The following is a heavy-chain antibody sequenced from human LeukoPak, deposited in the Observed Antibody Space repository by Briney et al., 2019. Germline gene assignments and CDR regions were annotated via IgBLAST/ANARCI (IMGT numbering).Heavy chain of an antibody. V-gene: IGHV3-23*01. D-gene: IGHD4-11*01. CDR2: ISGSGGST. CDR1: GFTFSSYA. Sequence: GGSLRLSCAASGFTFSSYAMSWVRQAPGKGLEWVSAISGSGGSTYYADSVKGRFTISRDNSKNTLYLQMNSLRAEDTAVYYCAKDPRSTVTTDYGYWGQGTLVTVSS. J-gene: IGHJ4*02. CDR3: AKDPRSTVTTDYGY.